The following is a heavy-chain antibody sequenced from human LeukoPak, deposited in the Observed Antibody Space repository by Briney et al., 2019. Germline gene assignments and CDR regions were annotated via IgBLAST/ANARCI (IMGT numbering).Heavy chain of an antibody. J-gene: IGHJ4*02. V-gene: IGHV3-30*02. D-gene: IGHD3-10*01. CDR2: IRYDGTNE. CDR1: GFTFSSYG. CDR3: ARVEAVYYYGSASPYSPY. Sequence: GGSLRLSCAASGFTFSSYGMHWVRQAPGKGLEWVTFIRYDGTNEYYADSVRGRFTISRDNSKNTLYLQMNSLRPEDTAVYYCARVEAVYYYGSASPYSPYWGQGALVTVSS.